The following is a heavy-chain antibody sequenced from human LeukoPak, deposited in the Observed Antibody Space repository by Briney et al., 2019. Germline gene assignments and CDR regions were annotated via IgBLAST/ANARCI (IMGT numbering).Heavy chain of an antibody. J-gene: IGHJ4*02. D-gene: IGHD6-13*01. CDR3: ARIASHSSSWYDGGY. V-gene: IGHV3-74*01. CDR2: INSDGGST. Sequence: GGSLRLSCAASGFTLSSYWMHWVRQAPGKGLVWVSRINSDGGSTSYADSVKGRFTISRDNAKNTLYLQMNSLRADDTGVYYCARIASHSSSWYDGGYWGQGTLVTVSS. CDR1: GFTLSSYW.